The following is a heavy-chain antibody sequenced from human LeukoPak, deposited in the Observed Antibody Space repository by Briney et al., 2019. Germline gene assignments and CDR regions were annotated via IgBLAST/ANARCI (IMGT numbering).Heavy chain of an antibody. D-gene: IGHD6-19*01. CDR2: ISVYNGNT. CDR3: ARDYSSRWYSSHRGAFDI. J-gene: IGHJ3*02. V-gene: IGHV1-18*01. Sequence: ASVKVSCQASGYTFTSYGISWVRQAPGQGLEWMGGISVYNGNTNYAQKLQGRVTMTTDTSTSTAYMELRSLRSDDTAVYYCARDYSSRWYSSHRGAFDIWGQGTMVTVSS. CDR1: GYTFTSYG.